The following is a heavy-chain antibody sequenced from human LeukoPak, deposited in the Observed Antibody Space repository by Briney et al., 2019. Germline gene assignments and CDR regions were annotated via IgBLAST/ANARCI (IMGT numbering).Heavy chain of an antibody. J-gene: IGHJ5*02. CDR3: ARGDPHADL. CDR2: ITISGHTK. V-gene: IGHV3-48*03. D-gene: IGHD5-24*01. Sequence: GGSLRLSCAASGFDLSTYEMNWVRQAPGKGLEWIADITISGHTKNYADSVKGRFSISRENARTSLYLQMHSLRVEDTGVYYCARGDPHADLWGQGTLVTVSS. CDR1: GFDLSTYE.